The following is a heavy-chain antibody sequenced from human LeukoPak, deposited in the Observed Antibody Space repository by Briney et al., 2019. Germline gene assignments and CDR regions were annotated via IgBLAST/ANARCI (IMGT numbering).Heavy chain of an antibody. J-gene: IGHJ4*02. V-gene: IGHV3-9*01. Sequence: GGSLRLSCAASGFTFDDYAMHWVRQAPGKGLEWVSGISWNSGSIGYADSVKGRFTISRDNAKNTLYLQMNSLRAEDTAVYYCARERDGSGWYYFDYWGQGTLVTVSS. CDR3: ARERDGSGWYYFDY. CDR2: ISWNSGSI. D-gene: IGHD6-19*01. CDR1: GFTFDDYA.